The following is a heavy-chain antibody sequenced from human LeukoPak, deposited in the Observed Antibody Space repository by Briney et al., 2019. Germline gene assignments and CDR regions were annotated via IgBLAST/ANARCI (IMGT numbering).Heavy chain of an antibody. J-gene: IGHJ4*02. Sequence: GGSLRLSCAASQFTFSNYAMSWVRQAPGKGLEWVSAISGSGNTTYFGDSVTGRFTISRDNPKNTVYLQMNSLRAEDTAVYYCAKSGQGYYTYYFDYWGQGTLVTVSS. CDR3: AKSGQGYYTYYFDY. V-gene: IGHV3-23*01. CDR1: QFTFSNYA. CDR2: ISGSGNTT. D-gene: IGHD3-3*01.